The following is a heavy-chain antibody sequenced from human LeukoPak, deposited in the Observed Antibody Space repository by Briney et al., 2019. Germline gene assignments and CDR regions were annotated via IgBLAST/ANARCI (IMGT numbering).Heavy chain of an antibody. CDR2: IYYGGST. V-gene: IGHV4-59*01. D-gene: IGHD3-22*01. CDR1: GGSISSYY. CDR3: ARGRYYYDCSGYYHYYFDY. J-gene: IGHJ4*02. Sequence: SETLSLTCTVSGGSISSYYWSWIRQPPGKGLEWIGYIYYGGSTNYNPSLKSRVTISVDTSKNQFSLKLSSVTAADTAVYYCARGRYYYDCSGYYHYYFDYWGQGTLVTVSS.